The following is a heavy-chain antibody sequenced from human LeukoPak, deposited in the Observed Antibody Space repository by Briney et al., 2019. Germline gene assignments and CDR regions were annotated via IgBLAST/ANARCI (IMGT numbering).Heavy chain of an antibody. V-gene: IGHV3-30*02. Sequence: GGSLRLSCAASGFTFSSYGMHWVRQAPGKGLEWVAFIRYDGSNKYYADSVKGRFTISRDNSKNTLYLQMNSLRAEDTAVYYCAKEKYCSSISCYRYYMDVWGKGTTVTVSS. CDR1: GFTFSSYG. J-gene: IGHJ6*03. D-gene: IGHD2-2*01. CDR2: IRYDGSNK. CDR3: AKEKYCSSISCYRYYMDV.